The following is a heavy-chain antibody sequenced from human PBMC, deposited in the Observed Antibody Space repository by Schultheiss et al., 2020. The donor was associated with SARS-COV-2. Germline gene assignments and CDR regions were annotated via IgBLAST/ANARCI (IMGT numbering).Heavy chain of an antibody. D-gene: IGHD6-13*01. V-gene: IGHV3-33*01. CDR1: GFTFSSYG. J-gene: IGHJ6*02. Sequence: SLKISCAASGFTFSSYGMHWVRQAPGKGLEWVAVIWYDGSNKYYADSVKGRFTISRDNSKNTLYLQMNSLRAEDTAVYYCARVYDSSSPSPLGVWGQGTTVTVSS. CDR3: ARVYDSSSPSPLGV. CDR2: IWYDGSNK.